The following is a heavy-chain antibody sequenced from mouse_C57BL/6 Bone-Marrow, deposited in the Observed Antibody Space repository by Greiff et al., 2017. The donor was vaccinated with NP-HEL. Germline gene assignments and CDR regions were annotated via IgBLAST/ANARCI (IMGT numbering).Heavy chain of an antibody. V-gene: IGHV14-4*01. Sequence: VHVKQSGAELVRPGASVKLSCTASGFNIKDDYMHWVKQRPEQGLEWIGWIDPENGDTEYASKFQGKATITADTSSNTAYLQLSSLTSEDTAVYYCTHYYGNPYAMDYWGQGTSVTVSS. D-gene: IGHD2-1*01. J-gene: IGHJ4*01. CDR3: THYYGNPYAMDY. CDR2: IDPENGDT. CDR1: GFNIKDDY.